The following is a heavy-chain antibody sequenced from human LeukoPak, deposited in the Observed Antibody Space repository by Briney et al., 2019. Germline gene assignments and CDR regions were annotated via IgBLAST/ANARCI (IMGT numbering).Heavy chain of an antibody. D-gene: IGHD3-22*01. J-gene: IGHJ6*02. CDR1: GFTFSSYA. CDR3: ARSYYYDSSGYSSGGYYYYGMDV. CDR2: INWNGGST. Sequence: GGSLRLSCAASGFTFSSYAMSWVRQAPGKGLEWVSGINWNGGSTGYADSVKGRFTISRDNAKNSLYLQMNSLRAEDTALYHCARSYYYDSSGYSSGGYYYYGMDVWGQGTTVTVSS. V-gene: IGHV3-20*01.